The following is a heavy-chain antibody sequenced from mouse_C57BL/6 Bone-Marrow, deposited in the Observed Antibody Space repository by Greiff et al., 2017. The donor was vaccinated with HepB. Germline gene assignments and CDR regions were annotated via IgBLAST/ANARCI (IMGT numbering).Heavy chain of an antibody. D-gene: IGHD2-10*01. Sequence: QVQLQQSGAELARPGASVKMSCKASGYTFPSYTMHWVKQRPGQGLEWIGYINPSSGYTKYNQKFKDKATLTADKSSSTAYMQLSSLTSEDSAVYDCAGLHSYAMDHWGQGTSVTVSS. V-gene: IGHV1-4*01. CDR1: GYTFPSYT. CDR3: AGLHSYAMDH. J-gene: IGHJ4*01. CDR2: INPSSGYT.